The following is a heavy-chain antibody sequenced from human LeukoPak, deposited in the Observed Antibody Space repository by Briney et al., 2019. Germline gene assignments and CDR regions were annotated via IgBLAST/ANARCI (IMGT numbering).Heavy chain of an antibody. J-gene: IGHJ4*02. CDR1: GFIFRNYW. D-gene: IGHD3-16*01. V-gene: IGHV3-7*03. Sequence: PGGSLRLSCVASGFIFRNYWMHWVRQAPGKGLEWVANIKQDGSEKNYVDSVKGRFIISRDNAKNSLYLQMNTLRADDTAVYYCARDGFGTGSNWGQGTLVTVSS. CDR2: IKQDGSEK. CDR3: ARDGFGTGSN.